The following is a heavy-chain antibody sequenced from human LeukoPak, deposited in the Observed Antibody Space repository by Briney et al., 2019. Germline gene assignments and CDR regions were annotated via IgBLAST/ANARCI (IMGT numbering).Heavy chain of an antibody. CDR1: GFTFSSYG. Sequence: AGGSLRLSCAASGFTFSSYGMHWVRQAPGKGLEWVAVIWYDGSNKYYADSVKGQFTISRDNSKNTLYLQMNSLRAEDTAVYYCARGGGSYDSSGYYYAWYWGQGTLVTVSS. D-gene: IGHD3-22*01. CDR2: IWYDGSNK. CDR3: ARGGGSYDSSGYYYAWY. J-gene: IGHJ4*02. V-gene: IGHV3-33*01.